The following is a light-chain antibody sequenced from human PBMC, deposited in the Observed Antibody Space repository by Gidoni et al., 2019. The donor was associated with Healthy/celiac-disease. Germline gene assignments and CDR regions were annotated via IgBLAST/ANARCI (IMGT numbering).Light chain of an antibody. V-gene: IGKV1-8*01. CDR2: AAS. CDR3: QQYYSYPRT. Sequence: AIWMTQSPSSFSASTGDRVTITCRESQGISSDLAWYQQKPGKAPKLLIYAASTLQSGVPSRFSGSGSGTDFTLTISCLQSEDFATYYCQQYYSYPRTFGQGTKVEIK. J-gene: IGKJ1*01. CDR1: QGISSD.